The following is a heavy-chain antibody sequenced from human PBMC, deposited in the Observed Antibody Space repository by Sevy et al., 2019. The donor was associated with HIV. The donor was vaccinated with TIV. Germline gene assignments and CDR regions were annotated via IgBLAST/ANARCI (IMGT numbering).Heavy chain of an antibody. CDR3: AGRKVGDFWSGSVRGPGAGGPLFDY. V-gene: IGHV3-23*01. CDR1: GLSFNNYA. Sequence: GGSLRLSCTSSGLSFNNYALTWVRQAPGKGLEWVSTISHSGDNTNYAGSVKGRFIIHMDNSENTLYLQMNSLRAEDTAVYYCAGRKVGDFWSGSVRGPGAGGPLFDYWGQGTLVTVSS. D-gene: IGHD3-3*01. CDR2: ISHSGDNT. J-gene: IGHJ4*02.